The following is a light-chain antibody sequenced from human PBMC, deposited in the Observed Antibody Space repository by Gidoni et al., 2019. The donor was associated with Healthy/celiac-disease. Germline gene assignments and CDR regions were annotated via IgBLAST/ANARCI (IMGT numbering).Light chain of an antibody. Sequence: EIVLTQSPATLSLSPGERATLSCRASPGVSIYLAWYQQKPGQAPRLLIYDASNRATGIPARFSGSGSGTDFTLTISSLDPEDFAVYYCQQRSNWPWTFGQGTKVEIK. V-gene: IGKV3-11*01. CDR3: QQRSNWPWT. CDR1: PGVSIY. CDR2: DAS. J-gene: IGKJ1*01.